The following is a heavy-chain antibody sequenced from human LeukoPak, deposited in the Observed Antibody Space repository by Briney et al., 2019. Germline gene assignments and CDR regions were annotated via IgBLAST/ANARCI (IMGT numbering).Heavy chain of an antibody. V-gene: IGHV4-38-2*02. CDR1: GYSISSGYY. J-gene: IGHJ2*01. CDR2: IYHSGST. Sequence: PSETLSLTCTVSGYSISSGYYWGWIRQPPGKGLEWIGSIYHSGSTYYNPSLKSRVTISVDTSKNQFFLKLSSVTAADTAVYYCARTKLRLAWYFDLWGRGTLVTVSS. CDR3: ARTKLRLAWYFDL. D-gene: IGHD2-8*01.